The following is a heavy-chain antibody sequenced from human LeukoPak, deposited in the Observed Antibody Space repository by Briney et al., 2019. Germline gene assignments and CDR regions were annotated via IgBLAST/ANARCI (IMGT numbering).Heavy chain of an antibody. D-gene: IGHD3-22*01. CDR3: ARDATLQPWLF. CDR1: GGSFSGYY. Sequence: SETLSLTCAVYGGSFSGYYWSWIRQPPGKGLEWIGEINHSGSTNYNPSLKSRVTISLDTSKNQFSLRLSSVTAADTAMYYCARDATLQPWLFWGQGTLVTVSS. CDR2: INHSGST. V-gene: IGHV4-34*01. J-gene: IGHJ4*02.